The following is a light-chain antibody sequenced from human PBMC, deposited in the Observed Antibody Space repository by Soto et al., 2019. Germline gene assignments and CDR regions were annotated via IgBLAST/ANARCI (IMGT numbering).Light chain of an antibody. V-gene: IGKV3-15*01. Sequence: EIVMTQSPATLSVSPGERGTLSCRASQSFSILLAWYQQKPGQAPRLLIHGATTRATGIPARFSGSGSGTEFTLTISSLQSEDFAVYYCQQYNNWPRTFGQGTKVDIK. CDR2: GAT. CDR1: QSFSIL. CDR3: QQYNNWPRT. J-gene: IGKJ1*01.